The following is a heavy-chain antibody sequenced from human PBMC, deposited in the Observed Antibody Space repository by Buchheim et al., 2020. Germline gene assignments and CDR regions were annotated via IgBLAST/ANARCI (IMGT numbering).Heavy chain of an antibody. J-gene: IGHJ4*02. CDR1: GGSISSYY. CDR3: AGAGIRGVIGY. CDR2: IYYSGST. V-gene: IGHV4-59*01. Sequence: QVQLQESGPGLVKPSETLSLTCTVSGGSISSYYGSWIRQPPGKGLEWIGYIYYSGSTNYNPSLKSRVTISVDTSKNQFSLRLSTVTAADTAGYYCAGAGIRGVIGYWGQGTL. D-gene: IGHD3-10*01.